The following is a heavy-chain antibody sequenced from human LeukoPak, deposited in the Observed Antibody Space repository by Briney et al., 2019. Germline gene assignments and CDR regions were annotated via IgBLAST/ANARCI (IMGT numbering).Heavy chain of an antibody. D-gene: IGHD5-12*01. CDR1: GFTFSNLW. V-gene: IGHV3-7*01. CDR2: INQDGSEK. CDR3: CSGYEFDY. J-gene: IGHJ4*02. Sequence: GGSLRLSCAASGFTFSNLWMSWVRQAPGKGLEWVANINQDGSEKYYVDSVKGRFTISRDNAKNSLYLQMNSLRAEDTAVYYCCSGYEFDYWGQGTLVTVSS.